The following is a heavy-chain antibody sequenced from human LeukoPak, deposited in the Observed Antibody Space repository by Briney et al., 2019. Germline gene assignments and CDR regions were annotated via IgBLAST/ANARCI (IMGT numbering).Heavy chain of an antibody. CDR1: GGSISSSSYY. D-gene: IGHD1-26*01. Sequence: SETLSLTCTVSGGSISSSSYYWGWIRQPPGKGLEWIGSIYYSGSTYYNPSLKSRVTISVDTSKNQFSLKLSSVTAADTAVYYCAREDRRSYISPDEGYYYYYYMDVWGKGTTVTISS. CDR3: AREDRRSYISPDEGYYYYYYMDV. V-gene: IGHV4-39*07. CDR2: IYYSGST. J-gene: IGHJ6*03.